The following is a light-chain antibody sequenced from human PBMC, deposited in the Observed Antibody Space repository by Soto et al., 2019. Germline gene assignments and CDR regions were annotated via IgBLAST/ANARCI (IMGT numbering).Light chain of an antibody. Sequence: QSVLTQPPSASGTPGQRVTISCSGSSSNIGSETVNWYQQVPGTAPTLLIYANNQRPSGVPDRFSVSKSGTSASLAIGGLQSEDEADYYCAAWDDSLKGWVFGGGTKVTVL. V-gene: IGLV1-44*01. CDR2: ANN. CDR3: AAWDDSLKGWV. CDR1: SSNIGSET. J-gene: IGLJ3*02.